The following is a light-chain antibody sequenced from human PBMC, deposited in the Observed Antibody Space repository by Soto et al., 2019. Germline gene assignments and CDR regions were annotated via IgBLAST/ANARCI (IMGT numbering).Light chain of an antibody. Sequence: DIQMTQSPSSLSPSVGDRVTITCRASQSISHYLTWYQQQPGKAPKLLIYAASSLQSGVPSRFSGSGSGTDFTLTITCLQSEDFATYYCQQYYSYPRTFGQGTKVDIK. CDR1: QSISHY. V-gene: IGKV1-39*01. CDR3: QQYYSYPRT. CDR2: AAS. J-gene: IGKJ1*01.